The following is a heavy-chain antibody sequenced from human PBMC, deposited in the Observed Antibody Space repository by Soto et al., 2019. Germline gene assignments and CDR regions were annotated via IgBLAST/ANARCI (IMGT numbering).Heavy chain of an antibody. J-gene: IGHJ3*01. Sequence: GESLKISCKTSGYSFTRNWIGWVRQMPGKGLEWMGIIYPGDSETRYSPSFQGQVIISVDKSISTAYLQWSSLKASDTAMYYCARRGSWIELPAAFHVWGQGTMVSVS. D-gene: IGHD1-7*01. V-gene: IGHV5-51*01. CDR1: GYSFTRNW. CDR2: IYPGDSET. CDR3: ARRGSWIELPAAFHV.